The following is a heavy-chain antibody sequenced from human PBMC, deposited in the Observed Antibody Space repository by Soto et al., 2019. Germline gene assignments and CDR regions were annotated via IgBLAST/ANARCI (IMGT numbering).Heavy chain of an antibody. D-gene: IGHD3-3*01. CDR2: IYYSGST. V-gene: IGHV4-59*01. J-gene: IGHJ5*01. CDR1: GGSISSYY. CDR3: ARDPDFSWFVS. Sequence: SETLSLTCTVSGGSISSYYWSWVRQPPGKGLEWIGYIYYSGSTNYNPSLKSRVTISVDTSKNQFSLKLSSVTAADTAVYYGARDPDFSWFVSWGQGTRVTVPS.